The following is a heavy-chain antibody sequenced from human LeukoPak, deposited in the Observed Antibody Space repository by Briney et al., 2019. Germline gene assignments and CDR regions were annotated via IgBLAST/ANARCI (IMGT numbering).Heavy chain of an antibody. CDR3: AKDPIIAVAVHAEYFQH. CDR2: ISGSGGST. CDR1: GFTFSSYA. Sequence: GGSLRLSCAASGFTFSSYAMSWVRQAPGKGLEWVSAISGSGGSTYYADSVKGRFTISRDNSKNTLYLQMNSLRAEDTAVYYCAKDPIIAVAVHAEYFQHWGQGTLVTVSS. V-gene: IGHV3-23*01. D-gene: IGHD6-19*01. J-gene: IGHJ1*01.